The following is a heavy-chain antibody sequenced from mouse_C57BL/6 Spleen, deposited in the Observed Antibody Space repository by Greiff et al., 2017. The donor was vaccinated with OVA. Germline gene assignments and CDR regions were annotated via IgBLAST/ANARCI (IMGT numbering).Heavy chain of an antibody. CDR2: IDPEDGET. CDR3: ASGADWDY. CDR1: GYTFTDYY. Sequence: EVQLQQSGAELVKPGASVKLSCTASGYTFTDYYMHWVKQRTEQGLEWIGRIDPEDGETKYDAKFQGKATLTADTSSNTAYLQLRSLTSEDTAVCYCASGADWDYWGQGTTLTVSS. V-gene: IGHV14-2*01. D-gene: IGHD4-1*01. J-gene: IGHJ2*01.